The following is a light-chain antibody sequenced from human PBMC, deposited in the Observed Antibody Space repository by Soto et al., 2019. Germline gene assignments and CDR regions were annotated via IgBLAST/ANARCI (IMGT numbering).Light chain of an antibody. J-gene: IGLJ1*01. CDR1: NSDIGAYNF. CDR3: SSFTNSDTDV. V-gene: IGLV2-14*01. Sequence: QSVLTQPASVSGSPGQSITISCTGTNSDIGAYNFVSWYQHHPGKAPKLMIFEVSNRPSGFSNRFSGSKSGNTASLTISGLQAEDEADYYCSSFTNSDTDVFGSGTKVTVL. CDR2: EVS.